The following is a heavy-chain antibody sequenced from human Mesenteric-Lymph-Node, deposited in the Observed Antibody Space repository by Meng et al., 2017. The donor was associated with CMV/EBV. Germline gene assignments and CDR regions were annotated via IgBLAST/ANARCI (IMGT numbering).Heavy chain of an antibody. Sequence: GGSLRLSCAASGFTFDDYAMHWGRQTPGKGLEWVSGISSNSGSRGYADSVKGRFTISRDNAKNSLYLQMDSLRAEDTALYYCAKARCVAASGGLLDWGQGTLVTVSS. J-gene: IGHJ4*02. CDR3: AKARCVAASGGLLD. CDR1: GFTFDDYA. CDR2: ISSNSGSR. D-gene: IGHD6-6*01. V-gene: IGHV3-9*01.